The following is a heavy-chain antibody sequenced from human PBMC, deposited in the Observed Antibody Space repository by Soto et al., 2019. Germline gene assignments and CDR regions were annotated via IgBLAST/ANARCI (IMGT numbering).Heavy chain of an antibody. CDR1: GYTLTELS. Sequence: ASVKVSCKVSGYTLTELSMHWVRQAPGKGLEWMGGFDPEDGETIYAQKFQGRVTMTEDTSTDTAYMELSSLRSEDTAVYYCATTTVVGATMDLDYWGQGTLVTVSS. CDR2: FDPEDGET. D-gene: IGHD1-26*01. CDR3: ATTTVVGATMDLDY. J-gene: IGHJ4*02. V-gene: IGHV1-24*01.